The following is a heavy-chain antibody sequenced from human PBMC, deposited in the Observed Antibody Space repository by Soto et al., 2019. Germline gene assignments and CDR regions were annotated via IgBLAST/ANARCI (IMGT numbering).Heavy chain of an antibody. CDR1: GFTFSSYA. Sequence: VQLLESGGGLVQPGGSLRLSCAASGFTFSSYAMSWVRQAPGKGLEWVSAISGSGGSTYYADSVKGRFTISRDNSKNTLYLQMNSLRAEDTAVYYCARSDYWTARRPYYFDYWGQGTLVTVSS. D-gene: IGHD4-17*01. CDR2: ISGSGGST. J-gene: IGHJ4*02. CDR3: ARSDYWTARRPYYFDY. V-gene: IGHV3-23*01.